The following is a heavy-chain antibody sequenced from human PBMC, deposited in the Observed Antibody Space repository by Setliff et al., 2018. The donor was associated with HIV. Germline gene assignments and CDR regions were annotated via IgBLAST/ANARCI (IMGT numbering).Heavy chain of an antibody. CDR1: GGSINSTSYY. Sequence: PSETLSLTCTVSGGSINSTSYYWGWIRQPPGNGLEWIGSIYHTGSTYYKPSLNDRATISLDTSKNQFSLKLNSVTAADTAVYYCARDEQWLVRVGAFDIWGQGTMVTVSS. J-gene: IGHJ3*02. V-gene: IGHV4-39*07. CDR3: ARDEQWLVRVGAFDI. D-gene: IGHD6-19*01. CDR2: IYHTGST.